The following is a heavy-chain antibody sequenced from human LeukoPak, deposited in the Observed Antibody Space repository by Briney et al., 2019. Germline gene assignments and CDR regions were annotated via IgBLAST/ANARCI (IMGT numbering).Heavy chain of an antibody. J-gene: IGHJ4*02. CDR3: ATFRLFSTGWYDAYYFDN. D-gene: IGHD6-19*01. CDR1: GGTFSSYA. V-gene: IGHV1-69*06. CDR2: IIPIFGTA. Sequence: ASVKVSCKASGGTFSSYAISWVRQAPGQGLEWMGGIIPIFGTANYAQKFQGRVTMTEDTSTDTAYMELSSLRSEDTAVYYCATFRLFSTGWYDAYYFDNWGQGTLVTVSS.